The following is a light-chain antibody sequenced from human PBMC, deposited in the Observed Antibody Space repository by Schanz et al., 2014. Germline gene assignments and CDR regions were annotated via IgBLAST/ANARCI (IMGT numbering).Light chain of an antibody. J-gene: IGLJ3*02. Sequence: QSALTQPPSASGSPGQSVTISCTGTSSDVGGYKYVSWYQQHPGKAPKLMIYEVSNRPSGVPNRFSGSKSGNTASLTISGLQSEDEADYYCSSYSTSSTLVFGGGTKLTVL. CDR1: SSDVGGYKY. V-gene: IGLV2-14*01. CDR2: EVS. CDR3: SSYSTSSTLV.